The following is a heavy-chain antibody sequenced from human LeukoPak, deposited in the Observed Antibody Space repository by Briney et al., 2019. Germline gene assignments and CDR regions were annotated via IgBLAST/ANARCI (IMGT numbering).Heavy chain of an antibody. CDR1: GGTFSSYA. D-gene: IGHD3-22*01. CDR3: ARDPPYDSSGPPKFDY. Sequence: SVKVSCKASGGTFSSYAISWVRQAPGQGLEWWGGIIPILGIANYAQKFQGRVTITADKSTSTAYMELSSLRSEDTAVYYCARDPPYDSSGPPKFDYWGQGTLATVSS. CDR2: IIPILGIA. J-gene: IGHJ4*02. V-gene: IGHV1-69*04.